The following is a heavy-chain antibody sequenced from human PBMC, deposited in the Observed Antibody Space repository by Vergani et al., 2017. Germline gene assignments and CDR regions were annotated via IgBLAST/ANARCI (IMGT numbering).Heavy chain of an antibody. J-gene: IGHJ4*02. CDR1: GYSFNNYA. CDR3: ARAKLGRLAVGATDS. D-gene: IGHD6-19*01. Sequence: QEQLVQSGSELKKPGASVKVSCKASGYSFNNYAIHWVRQAPGHGLEWMGWINPTTGNPTYARAFTGRFVFSLDTSISTAYLQIGSLKAEDTAVYFCARAKLGRLAVGATDSWGQGTLLTVSS. V-gene: IGHV7-4-1*01. CDR2: INPTTGNP.